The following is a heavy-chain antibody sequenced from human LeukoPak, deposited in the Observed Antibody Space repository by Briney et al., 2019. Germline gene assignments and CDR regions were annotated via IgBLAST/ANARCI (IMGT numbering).Heavy chain of an antibody. V-gene: IGHV4-30-4*08. CDR3: ARAWRRYCSSTSCYGGNWFDP. J-gene: IGHJ5*02. D-gene: IGHD2-2*01. CDR1: GGSISSGDYY. Sequence: PSETLSLTCTVSGGSISSGDYYWSWIRQPPGKGLEWIGYIYYSGSTYYNPSLKSRVTISVDTSKNQFSLKLSSVTAADTAVYYCARAWRRYCSSTSCYGGNWFDPWGQGTLVTVSS. CDR2: IYYSGST.